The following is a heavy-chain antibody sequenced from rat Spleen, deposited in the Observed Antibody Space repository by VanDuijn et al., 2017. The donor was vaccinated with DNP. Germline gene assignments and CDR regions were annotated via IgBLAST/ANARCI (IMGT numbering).Heavy chain of an antibody. J-gene: IGHJ4*01. CDR1: GFTFSNYY. V-gene: IGHV5-20*01. CDR2: ISYDGGIT. Sequence: EVQLVESGGGLVQPGRSLKLSCAASGFTFSNYYMAWVRQAPTRGLEWVAYISYDGGITNYGDSVKGRFTISRDNAKSTLYLQMDSLRSEDTATYYCSRGKYYALDAWGQGTSVTVSS. CDR3: SRGKYYALDA. D-gene: IGHD1-4*01.